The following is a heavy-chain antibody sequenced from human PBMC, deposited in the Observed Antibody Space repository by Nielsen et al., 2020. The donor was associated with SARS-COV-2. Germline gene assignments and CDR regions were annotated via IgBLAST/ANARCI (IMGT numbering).Heavy chain of an antibody. J-gene: IGHJ4*02. V-gene: IGHV3-53*01. CDR2: IYSGGTA. CDR1: GFTVSSDY. D-gene: IGHD1-26*01. Sequence: GESLKISCAASGFTVSSDYMSWVRQAPGKRLEWLSVIYSGGTAYYADSVKGRFTISRDNSKNTLFLQMNSLRAEDTAVYYCARDLGGSYVLDYWGQGTPVTVSS. CDR3: ARDLGGSYVLDY.